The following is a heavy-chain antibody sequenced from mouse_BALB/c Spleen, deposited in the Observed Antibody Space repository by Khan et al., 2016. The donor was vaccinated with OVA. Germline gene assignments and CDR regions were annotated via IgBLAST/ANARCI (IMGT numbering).Heavy chain of an antibody. CDR2: ISSDGTYT. Sequence: EVQGVESGGDLVKPGGSLKLSCAASGFTFSVYSMSWVRQTPDKRLEWVATISSDGTYTYYPDSVKGRFTISRDNAKNTLYLQMIGLKSEDTAMYYCASHLTGSFAYWGQGTLVTVSA. CDR1: GFTFSVYS. D-gene: IGHD4-1*01. CDR3: ASHLTGSFAY. J-gene: IGHJ3*01. V-gene: IGHV5-6*01.